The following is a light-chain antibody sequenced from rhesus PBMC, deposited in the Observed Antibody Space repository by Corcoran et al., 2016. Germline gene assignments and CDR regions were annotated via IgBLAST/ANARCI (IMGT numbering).Light chain of an antibody. CDR3: HHYYDNPFT. CDR1: QNIDSN. V-gene: IGKV1S12*01. Sequence: DIQMTQSPSALSASVGERVTISCRASQNIDSNLAWYQQKPGKAPKLRIYAASSLQTGIPSRFSGSGSGTDFTLTISSLQPDDSAAYYYHHYYDNPFTFGPGTKLDIQ. J-gene: IGKJ3*01. CDR2: AAS.